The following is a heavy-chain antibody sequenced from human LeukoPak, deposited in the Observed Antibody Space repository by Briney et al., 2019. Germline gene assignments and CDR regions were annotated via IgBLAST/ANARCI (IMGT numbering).Heavy chain of an antibody. J-gene: IGHJ4*02. Sequence: SETLSLTCTVSGVSLSSSNSYWGWIRQPPGKGLEWIGSIYYSGNTYYNASLKSQVSISIDTSKNQFSLRLTPVTAADPAVYYCARDKGTSYLSSFDYWGQGTLVTVSS. CDR2: IYYSGNT. CDR3: ARDKGTSYLSSFDY. CDR1: GVSLSSSNSY. D-gene: IGHD6-6*01. V-gene: IGHV4-39*02.